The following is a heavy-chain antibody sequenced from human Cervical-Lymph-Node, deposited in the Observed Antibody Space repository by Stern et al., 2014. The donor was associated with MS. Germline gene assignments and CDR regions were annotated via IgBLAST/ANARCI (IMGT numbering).Heavy chain of an antibody. CDR1: GGTFSSYA. Sequence: VQLVESGAEVKKPGSSGKVSCKASGGTFSSYAISWVRQAPGQGLEWMGGIIPIFGTANYAQKFQGRVTITADESTSTAYMELSSLRSEDTAVYYCASLGMATPRNWFDPWGQGTLVTVSS. V-gene: IGHV1-69*01. D-gene: IGHD5-24*01. CDR2: IIPIFGTA. CDR3: ASLGMATPRNWFDP. J-gene: IGHJ5*02.